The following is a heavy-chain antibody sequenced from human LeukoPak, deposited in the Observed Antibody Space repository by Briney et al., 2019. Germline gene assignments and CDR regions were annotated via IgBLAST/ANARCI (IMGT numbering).Heavy chain of an antibody. CDR3: ARHRKLLNAFDI. Sequence: PSETLSLTCTVSGDSMSGYHWSWIRQPPGKGLEWIAYIYYTGQTNYNPSLKSRVTISLDTSKNQFSLTLTSVTAADTAVYYCARHRKLLNAFDIWGQGTMVTVSS. J-gene: IGHJ3*02. V-gene: IGHV4-59*08. CDR2: IYYTGQT. D-gene: IGHD2-21*01. CDR1: GDSMSGYH.